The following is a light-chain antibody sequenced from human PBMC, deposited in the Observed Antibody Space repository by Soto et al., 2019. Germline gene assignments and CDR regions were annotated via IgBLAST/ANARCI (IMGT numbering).Light chain of an antibody. CDR3: MQPLEAPWT. Sequence: EIVMTQSPPSLSVTPGEPASISCRSSQSLLQSNGFQYLDWYLQKPGQSPQLLIYLGFNRASGVPDRFSGSGSGTDFTLKISRVEAEDVGVYFCMQPLEAPWTFGQGTKVEIK. J-gene: IGKJ1*01. CDR1: QSLLQSNGFQY. CDR2: LGF. V-gene: IGKV2-28*01.